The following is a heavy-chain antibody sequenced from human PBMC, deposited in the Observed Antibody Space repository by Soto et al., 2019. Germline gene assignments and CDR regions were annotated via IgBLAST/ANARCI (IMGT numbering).Heavy chain of an antibody. CDR1: GGSISSGDYY. CDR3: ARGPPQRWLRYWYFDL. CDR2: IYYSGST. J-gene: IGHJ2*01. V-gene: IGHV4-30-4*01. Sequence: SETLSLTCTVSGGSISSGDYYWSWIRQPPGKGLEWIGYIYYSGSTYYNPSLKSLVTISVDTSKNLFSLKLSSGTAADTAVYYCARGPPQRWLRYWYFDLWGRGTLVTVSS. D-gene: IGHD5-18*01.